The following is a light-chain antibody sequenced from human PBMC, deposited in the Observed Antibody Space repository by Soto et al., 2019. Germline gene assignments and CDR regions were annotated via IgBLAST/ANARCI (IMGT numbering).Light chain of an antibody. CDR1: QSISGR. CDR3: QQYNSERT. Sequence: DIQMTQSPSTLSASVGDRVTITCRASQSISGRLAWYQQKPGKAPKLLIYAASSLESGVPSRFSGSGSGTEFILTISSLQHDDFATYYCQQYNSERTFGQGTKVEIK. CDR2: AAS. J-gene: IGKJ1*01. V-gene: IGKV1-5*01.